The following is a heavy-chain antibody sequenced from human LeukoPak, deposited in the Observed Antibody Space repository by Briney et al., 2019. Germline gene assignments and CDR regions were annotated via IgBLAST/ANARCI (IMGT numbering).Heavy chain of an antibody. CDR2: ISAYNGNT. V-gene: IGHV1-18*01. Sequence: ASVNVSCKASGYTFTSYGISWVRQAPGQGLEWMGWISAYNGNTNYAQKLQGRVTMTTDTSTSTAYMELRSLRSDDTAVYYCARDLVGYSSSWYSDYWGQGTLVTVSS. CDR3: ARDLVGYSSSWYSDY. D-gene: IGHD6-13*01. J-gene: IGHJ4*02. CDR1: GYTFTSYG.